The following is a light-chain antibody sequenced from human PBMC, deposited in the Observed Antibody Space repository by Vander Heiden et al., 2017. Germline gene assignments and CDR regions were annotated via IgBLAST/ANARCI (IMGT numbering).Light chain of an antibody. Sequence: QSLLTQPPSVSEAPWQRVTISCSGSSSNIGTNAVNWYHQLPGKAPQLLIYYDDLLPSGVSDRFSGSKSGTSASLGISGLQSEDEGDYYCAVWDDSLNSWVFGGGTKLTVL. CDR3: AVWDDSLNSWV. CDR2: YDD. CDR1: SSNIGTNA. V-gene: IGLV1-36*01. J-gene: IGLJ3*02.